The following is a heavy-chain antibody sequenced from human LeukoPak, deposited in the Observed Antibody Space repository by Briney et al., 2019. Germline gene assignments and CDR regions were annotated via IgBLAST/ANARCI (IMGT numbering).Heavy chain of an antibody. J-gene: IGHJ3*01. CDR3: ARARRYTNRPDTFDV. CDR2: IYYSGST. Sequence: SETLSLTCTVSGDSISSYYWSWIPQPPGNGLEWIGYIYYSGSTNYNPSLKSLVTISLDAYKNQFSLKLSSVTAADTAVYYCARARRYTNRPDTFDVWGRGTVVSVSS. V-gene: IGHV4-59*01. D-gene: IGHD2-2*02. CDR1: GDSISSYY.